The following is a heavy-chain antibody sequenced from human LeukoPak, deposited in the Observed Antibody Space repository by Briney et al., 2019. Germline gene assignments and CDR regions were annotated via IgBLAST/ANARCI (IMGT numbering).Heavy chain of an antibody. D-gene: IGHD4-17*01. V-gene: IGHV1-18*01. CDR1: GYIFTNYG. CDR2: ISANNGVT. Sequence: ASVKVSCKASGYIFTNYGISWVRQAPGQGLEWMGWISANNGVTSYAQKLQGRATMTTDTSTNTAYMELGSLRSDDTAVYYCARAPSYGDYGGDHWGQGTLLTVSS. J-gene: IGHJ4*02. CDR3: ARAPSYGDYGGDH.